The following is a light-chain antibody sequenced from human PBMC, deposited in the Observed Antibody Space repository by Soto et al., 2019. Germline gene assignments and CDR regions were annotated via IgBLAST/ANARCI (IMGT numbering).Light chain of an antibody. CDR1: SSDVGGYNY. V-gene: IGLV2-8*01. CDR2: DVN. CDR3: TSYTPGGAFVV. Sequence: QSALTQPPSASGSPGQSVTISCAGTSSDVGGYNYVSWYQQYPGKAPKLMIYDVNNRASGVSGRFSGSKSGTTASLTISGLQAEDEANYYCTSYTPGGAFVVFGGGTKLTVL. J-gene: IGLJ2*01.